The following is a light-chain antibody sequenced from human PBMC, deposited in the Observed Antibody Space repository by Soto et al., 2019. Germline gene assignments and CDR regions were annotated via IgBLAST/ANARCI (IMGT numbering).Light chain of an antibody. CDR2: EDN. V-gene: IGLV2-23*01. CDR3: CSYAPISTVV. CDR1: SSDVGSYNL. J-gene: IGLJ3*02. Sequence: QSALTQPASVSGSPGQSITISCTGTSSDVGSYNLVSWYQQHPGKAPKLMIYEDNKRPSGVSNRFSGSKSGNTSSLTISGLQAEDEAHYYWCSYAPISTVVFGGGTKLTVL.